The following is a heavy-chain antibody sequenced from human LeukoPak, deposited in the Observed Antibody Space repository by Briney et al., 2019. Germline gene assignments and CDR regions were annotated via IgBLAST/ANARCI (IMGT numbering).Heavy chain of an antibody. CDR1: GFTFSSYG. V-gene: IGHV3-30*18. CDR2: ISYDGSNK. D-gene: IGHD1-1*01. J-gene: IGHJ4*02. CDR3: AKAGLTTGTTYFDC. Sequence: PGGSLRLSCAASGFTFSSYGMHWVRQAPGKGLEWVAVISYDGSNKYYADSVKGRFTISRDNSKNTLYLQMNSLRAEDTAVYYCAKAGLTTGTTYFDCWGQGTLVTVSS.